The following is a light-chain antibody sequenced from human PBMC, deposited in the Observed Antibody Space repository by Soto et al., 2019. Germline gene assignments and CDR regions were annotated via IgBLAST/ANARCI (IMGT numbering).Light chain of an antibody. V-gene: IGKV1-39*01. CDR2: AAS. Sequence: DIQMTQSPSSLSASVGDRVTITCRASQSISSYLNWYQQKPGKAPKLLIYAASSLQSGVPSRFSGSGSGTDFTLSISSLQPADFATYYCQQSYSTLQVTFGPGTKVDIK. CDR1: QSISSY. CDR3: QQSYSTLQVT. J-gene: IGKJ3*01.